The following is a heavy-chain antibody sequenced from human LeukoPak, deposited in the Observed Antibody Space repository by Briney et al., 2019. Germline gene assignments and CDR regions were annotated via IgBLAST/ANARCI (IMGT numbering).Heavy chain of an antibody. CDR2: ISSSGSTI. D-gene: IGHD6-6*01. CDR3: TRDPFGSSPGYYYYYMDV. J-gene: IGHJ6*03. V-gene: IGHV3-48*03. CDR1: GFTFSSYE. Sequence: GGSLRLSCAASGFTFSSYEMNWVRQAPGKGLEWVSYISSSGSTIYYADSVKGRFTISRDNAKNSLYLQMNSLRAEDTAVYYCTRDPFGSSPGYYYYYMDVWGKGTTVTVSS.